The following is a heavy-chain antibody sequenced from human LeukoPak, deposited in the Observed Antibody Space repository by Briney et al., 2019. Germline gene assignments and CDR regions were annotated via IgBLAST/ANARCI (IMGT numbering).Heavy chain of an antibody. J-gene: IGHJ4*02. CDR3: ARVVDHDYGDYYLDY. Sequence: GGSLRLSCAASGFTFSSYGMHWVRQAPGKGLEWVAFIRYDGSNKYYADSVKGRFTISRDNSKNTLYLQMNSLRAEDTAVYYCARVVDHDYGDYYLDYWGQGTLVTVSS. D-gene: IGHD4-17*01. CDR2: IRYDGSNK. V-gene: IGHV3-30*02. CDR1: GFTFSSYG.